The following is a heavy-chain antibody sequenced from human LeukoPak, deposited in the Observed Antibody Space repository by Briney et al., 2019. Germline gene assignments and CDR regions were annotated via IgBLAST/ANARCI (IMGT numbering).Heavy chain of an antibody. V-gene: IGHV4-34*01. D-gene: IGHD3-22*01. J-gene: IGHJ4*02. CDR3: ARSGYYYDSSGYSH. Sequence: PSETLCLTCAAYGGSFSGYYWSWIRQPPGKGLEWIGEINNSGGANYTPFLKSRDTISVDTSKNQFSLNLSSVTAADTAVYYCARSGYYYDSSGYSHWGQGTLVTVSS. CDR1: GGSFSGYY. CDR2: INNSGGA.